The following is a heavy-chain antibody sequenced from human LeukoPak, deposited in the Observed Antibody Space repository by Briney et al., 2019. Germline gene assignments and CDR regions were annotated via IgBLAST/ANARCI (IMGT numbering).Heavy chain of an antibody. CDR2: ISGSGGST. Sequence: QPGGSLRLSCAASGFTFSSYAMSWVRQAPGKGLEWVSAISGSGGSTYYADSVKGRFTISRDNSKNTLYLQMNSLRAEDTAVYYCAKDQWPFSYYILTGANAFDIWGQGTMVTVSS. J-gene: IGHJ3*02. D-gene: IGHD3-9*01. V-gene: IGHV3-23*01. CDR3: AKDQWPFSYYILTGANAFDI. CDR1: GFTFSSYA.